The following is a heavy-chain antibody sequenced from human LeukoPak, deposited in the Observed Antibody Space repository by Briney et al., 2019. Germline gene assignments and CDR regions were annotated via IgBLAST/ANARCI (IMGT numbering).Heavy chain of an antibody. CDR3: AKMESIAVAGDAFDI. V-gene: IGHV3-30*02. Sequence: AGGSLRLSCAASGFTFSSYGMHWVRQAPGKGLEWVAFIRYDGSNKYYADSVKGRFTISRDNSKNTLYLQMNSLRAEDTAVYYCAKMESIAVAGDAFDIWGQRTMVTVSS. J-gene: IGHJ3*02. CDR1: GFTFSSYG. D-gene: IGHD6-19*01. CDR2: IRYDGSNK.